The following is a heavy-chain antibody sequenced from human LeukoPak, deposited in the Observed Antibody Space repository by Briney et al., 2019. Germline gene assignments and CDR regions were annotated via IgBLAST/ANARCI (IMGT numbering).Heavy chain of an antibody. CDR2: IIPIFGTA. Sequence: ASVKVSCKASVGTFSSYPISWVRQAPGQGLEWMGGIIPIFGTANYAQKFQGRVTITADESTGTAYKELSSLRSEDTAVYYCARDRDDSSGKFDYWGQGTLVTVSS. CDR3: ARDRDDSSGKFDY. CDR1: VGTFSSYP. D-gene: IGHD6-19*01. V-gene: IGHV1-69*01. J-gene: IGHJ4*02.